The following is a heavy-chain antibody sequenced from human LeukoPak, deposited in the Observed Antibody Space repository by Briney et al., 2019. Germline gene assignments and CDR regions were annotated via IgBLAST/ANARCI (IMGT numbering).Heavy chain of an antibody. V-gene: IGHV3-30*03. CDR2: ISYHGSNK. J-gene: IGHJ5*02. Sequence: GRSLRLSCVASGFTFSSYGMHWVRQAPGKGLEWVAIISYHGSNKYYADSVKGRFTISRDDSKNTLYLQMNSLRAEDTAVYYCVRGGESTWSWGQGTLVTVSS. D-gene: IGHD2-15*01. CDR1: GFTFSSYG. CDR3: VRGGESTWS.